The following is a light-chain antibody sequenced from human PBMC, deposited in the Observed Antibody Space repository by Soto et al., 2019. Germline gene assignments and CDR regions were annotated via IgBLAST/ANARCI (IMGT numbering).Light chain of an antibody. CDR2: AAS. Sequence: DIQLTQSPSFLSASVGDRVTITCRASQGISSFLAWYQQKPGGTPKLLIYAASTLQSGVPSRFGGSGSGTDFTLTITSLQPEDFATYYCQQLHTYPYTFGQGTKLEIK. CDR1: QGISSF. J-gene: IGKJ2*01. V-gene: IGKV1-9*01. CDR3: QQLHTYPYT.